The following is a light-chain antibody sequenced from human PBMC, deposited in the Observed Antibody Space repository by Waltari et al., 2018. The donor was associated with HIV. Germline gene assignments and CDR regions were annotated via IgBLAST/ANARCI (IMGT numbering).Light chain of an antibody. V-gene: IGKV3-11*01. CDR3: QQRTNWPLI. CDR1: QSVTTY. J-gene: IGKJ4*01. Sequence: EIVLTQSPATLSLFPGERATLSCRASQSVTTYLAWYQQKPGLAARLLIFDASKRATGVPARFSGSGSGTDFTLTISSLEPEDFAVYWCQQRTNWPLIFGGGTKVELK. CDR2: DAS.